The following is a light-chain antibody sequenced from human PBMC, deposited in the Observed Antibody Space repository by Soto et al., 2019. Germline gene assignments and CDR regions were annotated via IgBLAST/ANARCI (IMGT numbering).Light chain of an antibody. Sequence: QSALTQPASASGSPGQSITIFCTGTSSDVGGYNYVSWYQQHPGSAPKLMIYDVSSRPSGVSNRFSGSKSGNTASLTISGLQAEDEADYYCSSYTSSFKLAVFGSGTKVTVL. CDR1: SSDVGGYNY. CDR3: SSYTSSFKLAV. V-gene: IGLV2-14*03. CDR2: DVS. J-gene: IGLJ1*01.